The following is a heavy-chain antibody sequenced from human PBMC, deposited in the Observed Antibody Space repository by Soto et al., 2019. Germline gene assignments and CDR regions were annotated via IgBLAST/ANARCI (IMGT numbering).Heavy chain of an antibody. J-gene: IGHJ1*01. CDR3: AREYYYDSSGYYPRYFQH. CDR1: GFTFSSYG. V-gene: IGHV3-33*01. D-gene: IGHD3-22*01. CDR2: IWYDGSNK. Sequence: PGGSLRLSCAASGFTFSSYGMHWVRQAPGKGLEWVAVIWYDGSNKYYADSVKGRFTISRDNSKNTLYLQMNSLRAEDTAVYYCAREYYYDSSGYYPRYFQHWGQGTLVTVSS.